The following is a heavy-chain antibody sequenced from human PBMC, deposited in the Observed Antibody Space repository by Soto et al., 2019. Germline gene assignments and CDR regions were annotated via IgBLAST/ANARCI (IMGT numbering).Heavy chain of an antibody. Sequence: QVRLVESGGGVVQPGRSLRLSCTASGFSFSSYAMYWFRQPPGKGLEWVAVISKDGMNKNYADSVKGRVTVSRDNANYSLDLQLNSLRGEDTAMYXCARDMYSSDYFVKWFEPWGQGTLVTVSS. CDR3: ARDMYSSDYFVKWFEP. CDR2: ISKDGMNK. J-gene: IGHJ5*02. D-gene: IGHD6-19*01. CDR1: GFSFSSYA. V-gene: IGHV3-30*04.